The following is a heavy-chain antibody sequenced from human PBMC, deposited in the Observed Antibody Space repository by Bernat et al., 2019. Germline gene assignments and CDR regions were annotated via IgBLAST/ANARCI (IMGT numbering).Heavy chain of an antibody. CDR3: ATVMLLAYCGGDCYRGGAFDI. CDR2: FDPEDGET. D-gene: IGHD2-21*02. Sequence: QVQLVQSGAEVKKPGASVKVSCKVSGYTLTELSMHWVRQAPGKGLEWMGGFDPEDGETIYAQKFQGRVTMTEDTSTDTAYMELSSLRSGDTAVYYCATVMLLAYCGGDCYRGGAFDIWGQGTMVTVSS. CDR1: GYTLTELS. V-gene: IGHV1-24*01. J-gene: IGHJ3*02.